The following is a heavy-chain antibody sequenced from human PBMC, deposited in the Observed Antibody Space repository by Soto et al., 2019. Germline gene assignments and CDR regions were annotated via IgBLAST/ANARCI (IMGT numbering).Heavy chain of an antibody. J-gene: IGHJ4*02. D-gene: IGHD6-13*01. V-gene: IGHV3-66*01. CDR3: ARDPAIAAAGNDY. CDR1: GFTVSSNY. Sequence: EVQLVESGGGLVQPGGSLRLSCAASGFTVSSNYMSWVRQAPGKGLEWVSVIYSGGSTYYADSVKGRFTISRDNSKNTLXLXXXXLXAEXTAVXYCARDPAIAAAGNDYWGQGTLVTVSS. CDR2: IYSGGST.